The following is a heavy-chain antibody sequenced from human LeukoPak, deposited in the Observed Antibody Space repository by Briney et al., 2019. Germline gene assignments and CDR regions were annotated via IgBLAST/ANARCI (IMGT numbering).Heavy chain of an antibody. Sequence: PGGSLRLSCIASGFTFSTYTMAWVRQAQGGGLEWVSAIGGDGGGTFYADSVKGRFAISRDNSKGTLYLQMNSLRAEDTAVYYCLKDFGRNLGGPGYWGRGTLVTVSA. CDR1: GFTFSTYT. CDR2: IGGDGGGT. D-gene: IGHD3-10*01. J-gene: IGHJ4*02. V-gene: IGHV3-23*01. CDR3: LKDFGRNLGGPGY.